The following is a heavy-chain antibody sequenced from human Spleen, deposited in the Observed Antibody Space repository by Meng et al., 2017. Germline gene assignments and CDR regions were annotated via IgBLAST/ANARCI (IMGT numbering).Heavy chain of an antibody. J-gene: IGHJ4*02. Sequence: GGSLRLSCAASGFTFDNYAMHWVRQIPGKGLEWVSGISWNSGSTGYADSVKGRFTISRDNAKNSLYLQMNSLRAEDTALYYCAKFVPGDYRYFDYWGQGTLVTVSS. CDR1: GFTFDNYA. CDR3: AKFVPGDYRYFDY. D-gene: IGHD4-17*01. V-gene: IGHV3-9*01. CDR2: ISWNSGST.